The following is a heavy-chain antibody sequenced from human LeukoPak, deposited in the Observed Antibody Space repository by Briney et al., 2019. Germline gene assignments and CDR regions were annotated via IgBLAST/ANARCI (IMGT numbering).Heavy chain of an antibody. CDR2: IIPIFGTA. J-gene: IGHJ4*02. D-gene: IGHD6-13*01. Sequence: GASAKVSCKASGGTFSSYAISWVRQAPGQGLEWMGGIIPIFGTANYAQKFQGRVTITADESTSTAYMELSSLRSEDTAVYYCAREGLAAAAGKFDYWGQGTLVTVSS. CDR1: GGTFSSYA. CDR3: AREGLAAAAGKFDY. V-gene: IGHV1-69*13.